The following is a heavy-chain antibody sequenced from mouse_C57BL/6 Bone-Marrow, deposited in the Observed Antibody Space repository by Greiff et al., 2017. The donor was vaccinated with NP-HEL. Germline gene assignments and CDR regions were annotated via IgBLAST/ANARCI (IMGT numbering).Heavy chain of an antibody. Sequence: EVQLVESGGDLVKPGGSLKLSCAASGFTFSSYGMSWVRQTPDKRLAWVATISSGGSYTYYPDSVKGRFTISRDNAKNTLYLQMSSLKSEDTAMYYCARRGIYYGNYVGYFDVWGTGTTVTVSS. J-gene: IGHJ1*03. V-gene: IGHV5-6*01. D-gene: IGHD2-1*01. CDR2: ISSGGSYT. CDR1: GFTFSSYG. CDR3: ARRGIYYGNYVGYFDV.